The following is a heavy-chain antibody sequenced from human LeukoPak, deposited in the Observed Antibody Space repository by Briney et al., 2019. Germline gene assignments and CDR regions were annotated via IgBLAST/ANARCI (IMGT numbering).Heavy chain of an antibody. D-gene: IGHD3/OR15-3a*01. CDR2: ISGSGDNT. V-gene: IGHV3-23*01. CDR3: ARDSGFSGTQRGEY. CDR1: GFTFSNYA. Sequence: GGSLRLSCAASGFTFSNYAMSWVRQAPGKGLEWVSAISGSGDNTYYADSVKGRFTVSRDNSKGTLYLQMNSLRAEDTAVYYCARDSGFSGTQRGEYWGQGTLVTVSS. J-gene: IGHJ4*02.